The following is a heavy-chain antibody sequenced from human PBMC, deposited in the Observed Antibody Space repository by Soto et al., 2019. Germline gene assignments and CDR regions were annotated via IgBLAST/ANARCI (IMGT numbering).Heavy chain of an antibody. J-gene: IGHJ4*02. CDR1: GFTLSDSY. V-gene: IGHV3-11*05. CDR2: ISGSSSDT. CDR3: TTGPRRLRD. Sequence: QVQLVESGGGLVKPGGSLRLSCAASGFTLSDSYMSWLRQAPGKGLESLSYISGSSSDTNYADSVKGRFTISRDNAKNSLYLQMNSLRAEDTAVYYCTTGPRRLRDWCQGTLVIVSS.